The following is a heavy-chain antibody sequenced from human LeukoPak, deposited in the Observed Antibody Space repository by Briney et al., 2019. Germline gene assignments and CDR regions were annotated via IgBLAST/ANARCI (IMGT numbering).Heavy chain of an antibody. CDR2: IYSSGRT. CDR1: GGSISGYY. CDR3: ARGLGPIYFDY. Sequence: SETLSLTCTVSGGSISGYYWSWIRQPPGKGLEWIGYIYSSGRTNYNPSLKSRVTVSADMSKNQFSLKLSSVTAADTAVYYCARGLGPIYFDYWGQGTLVTVSS. D-gene: IGHD3-16*01. J-gene: IGHJ4*02. V-gene: IGHV4-59*01.